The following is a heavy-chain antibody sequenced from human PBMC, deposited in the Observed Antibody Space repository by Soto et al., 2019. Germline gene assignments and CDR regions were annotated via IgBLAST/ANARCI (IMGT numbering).Heavy chain of an antibody. D-gene: IGHD2-15*01. CDR2: ISYDGSNK. CDR1: GFTFSSYA. V-gene: IGHV3-30-3*01. Sequence: GGSLRLSCAASGFTFSSYAMHWVRQAPGKGLEWVAVISYDGSNKYYADSVKGRFTISRDNAKNSLYLQMNSLRAEDTAVYYGARESGSPQYCSGGSCYSTIGFDIWGQGTMVTVSS. CDR3: ARESGSPQYCSGGSCYSTIGFDI. J-gene: IGHJ3*02.